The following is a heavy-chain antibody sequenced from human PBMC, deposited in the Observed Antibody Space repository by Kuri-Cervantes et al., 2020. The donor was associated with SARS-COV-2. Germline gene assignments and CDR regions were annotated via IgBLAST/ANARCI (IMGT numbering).Heavy chain of an antibody. Sequence: GSLRLSCTVSGGSISDHYWSWIRQSPGKGLEWIGYIYDSGTTDYNPPLKSGVTVSVDKSKNHFSLRLSSVTAADTAVYYCARDLNGQLWSTGLGYWGQGTLVTVSS. CDR1: GGSISDHY. CDR3: ARDLNGQLWSTGLGY. D-gene: IGHD5-18*01. J-gene: IGHJ4*02. CDR2: IYDSGTT. V-gene: IGHV4-59*11.